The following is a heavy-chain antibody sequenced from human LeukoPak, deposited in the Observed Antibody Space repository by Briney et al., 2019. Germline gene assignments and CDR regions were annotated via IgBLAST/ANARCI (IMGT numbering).Heavy chain of an antibody. CDR2: IRYDGSNK. CDR1: GFTFSSYG. J-gene: IGHJ5*02. D-gene: IGHD2-21*02. Sequence: GGSLRLSCAASGFTFSSYGMHWVRQAPGKGLEWVAFIRYDGSNKYYADSVKGRSTISRDNAKNSLYLQMNSLRAEDTAVYYCARGREVVTATSWFDPWGQGTLVTVSS. V-gene: IGHV3-30*02. CDR3: ARGREVVTATSWFDP.